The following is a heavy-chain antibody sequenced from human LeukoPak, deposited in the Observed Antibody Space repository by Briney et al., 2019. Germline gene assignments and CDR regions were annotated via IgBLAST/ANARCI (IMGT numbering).Heavy chain of an antibody. V-gene: IGHV1-69*04. CDR1: GGTFSSYA. Sequence: ASVKVSCKASGGTFSSYAISWVRQAPGQGLEWMGRIIPILGIANYAQKFQGRVTITADKSTSTAYMELSSLRSEDTAVYYCARDDSADYTRLPWGQGTLVTVSS. J-gene: IGHJ5*02. D-gene: IGHD4-4*01. CDR3: ARDDSADYTRLP. CDR2: IIPILGIA.